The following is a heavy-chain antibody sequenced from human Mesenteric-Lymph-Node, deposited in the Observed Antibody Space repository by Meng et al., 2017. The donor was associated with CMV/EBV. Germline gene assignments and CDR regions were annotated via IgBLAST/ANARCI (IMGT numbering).Heavy chain of an antibody. J-gene: IGHJ4*02. CDR1: GFTFSSYD. CDR2: IGTAGDT. CDR3: AREYTTSSGYFDS. D-gene: IGHD6-6*01. Sequence: GESLKISCAASGFTFSSYDMHWVRQATGKGLEWVSAIGTAGDTYYPGSVKGRFTISRDNAENSLYLQMNSLRAEDTAVYYCAREYTTSSGYFDSWGQGTLVTVSS. V-gene: IGHV3-13*01.